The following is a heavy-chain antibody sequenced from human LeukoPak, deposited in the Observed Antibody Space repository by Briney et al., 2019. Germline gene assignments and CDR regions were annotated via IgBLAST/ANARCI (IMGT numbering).Heavy chain of an antibody. J-gene: IGHJ6*02. D-gene: IGHD3-9*01. V-gene: IGHV1-18*01. Sequence: ASVKVSCKASGYTFTSYGISWVRQAPGQGLEWMGWISAYNGNTNYAQKLQGSVTMTTDTSTSTAYMELRSLRSDDTAVYYCARDLAKKNDILTGYYYYYYGMDVWGQGTTVTVSS. CDR3: ARDLAKKNDILTGYYYYYYGMDV. CDR1: GYTFTSYG. CDR2: ISAYNGNT.